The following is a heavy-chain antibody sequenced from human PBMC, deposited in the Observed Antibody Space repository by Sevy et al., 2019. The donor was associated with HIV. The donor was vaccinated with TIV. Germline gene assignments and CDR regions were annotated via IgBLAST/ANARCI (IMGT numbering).Heavy chain of an antibody. CDR2: ITSSSSFI. D-gene: IGHD1-20*01. J-gene: IGHJ6*02. CDR3: ARPTSGLSEYEPLDNARFYGMDV. CDR1: VFTFRSYS. V-gene: IGHV3-21*01. Sequence: GGSLRLSCAASVFTFRSYSRNWVRQAPGRGLEWVSSITSSSSFIFYADSVKGRFTISRDNAKNSLFLQMNSLRAEDTAVYYCARPTSGLSEYEPLDNARFYGMDVWGQGTTVTVSS.